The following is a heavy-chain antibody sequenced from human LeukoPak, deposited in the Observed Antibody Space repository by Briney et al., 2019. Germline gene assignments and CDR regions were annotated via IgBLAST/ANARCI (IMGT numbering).Heavy chain of an antibody. V-gene: IGHV1-18*04. D-gene: IGHD6-19*01. CDR3: SRDPSNTSGWYAWADY. CDR2: ISAYNGDT. J-gene: IGHJ4*02. CDR1: GYTFTGYY. Sequence: VASVKVSCKASGYTFTGYYMHWVRQAPGQGLEWMGWISAYNGDTKYAQKFQDRLTMTTDTSTTTAYMELRSLRSDDTAVYYCSRDPSNTSGWYAWADYWGQGTLVTVSS.